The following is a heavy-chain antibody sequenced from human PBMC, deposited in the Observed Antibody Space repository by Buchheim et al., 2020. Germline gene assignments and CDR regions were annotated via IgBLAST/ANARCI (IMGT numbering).Heavy chain of an antibody. V-gene: IGHV4-61*02. Sequence: QVQLQESGPGLVKPSQTLSLTYTVSGGSISSGSYYWSWIRQPAGKGLEWIGRLYSSGSTEYNPSLKSRVTISVDTPKNQFSLTLTSVTAADTAVYYCARGVSVAGAVYHMDVWGQGTT. CDR1: GGSISSGSYY. D-gene: IGHD6-19*01. J-gene: IGHJ6*02. CDR2: LYSSGST. CDR3: ARGVSVAGAVYHMDV.